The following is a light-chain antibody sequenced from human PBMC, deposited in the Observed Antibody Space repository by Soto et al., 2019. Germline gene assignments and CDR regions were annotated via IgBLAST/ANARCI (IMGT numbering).Light chain of an antibody. J-gene: IGKJ2*01. V-gene: IGKV3-20*01. Sequence: ELVLTQSPGTLSLSPGERATLSCRASQSVSSSYLAWYQQKPGQAPRLLIYGASNRATGIPDRFSGSGSWTDFTLTISRLEPEDFAVYFCQQYGRSPPFTFGQGTKVDIK. CDR1: QSVSSSY. CDR2: GAS. CDR3: QQYGRSPPFT.